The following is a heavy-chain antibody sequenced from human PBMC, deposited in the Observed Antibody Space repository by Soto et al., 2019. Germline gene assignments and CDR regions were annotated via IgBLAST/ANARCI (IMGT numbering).Heavy chain of an antibody. Sequence: QVQLVQSGPEVKKPGTSVKVSCKTSGYGFSNYVVSWVRQAPGQGLEWVGRVDPDNVHTKYAQKLQGRVTMPTDTATNTADMELRSLTFDDTAVYYCARGAASGYSYFYYMDVWGKGTTVTVSS. CDR2: VDPDNVHT. CDR3: ARGAASGYSYFYYMDV. CDR1: GYGFSNYV. J-gene: IGHJ6*03. D-gene: IGHD6-13*01. V-gene: IGHV1-18*01.